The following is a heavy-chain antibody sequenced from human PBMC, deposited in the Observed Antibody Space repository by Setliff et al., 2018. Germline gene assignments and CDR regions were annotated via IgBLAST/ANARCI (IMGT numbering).Heavy chain of an antibody. Sequence: GGSLRLSCVASGFTFSRYWMTWVRQAPGKGLEWVANIKQDGSEKYYVDSVKGRFTISRDSSRNTVDLQMSSLRPEDTALYYCARSTETFSGEDFYFFYYMDVWGKGTTVTVSS. V-gene: IGHV3-7*01. J-gene: IGHJ6*03. CDR1: GFTFSRYW. CDR2: IKQDGSEK. D-gene: IGHD4-4*01. CDR3: ARSTETFSGEDFYFFYYMDV.